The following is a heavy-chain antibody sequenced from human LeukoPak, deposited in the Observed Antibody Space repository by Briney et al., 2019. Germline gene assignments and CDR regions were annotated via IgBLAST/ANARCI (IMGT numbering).Heavy chain of an antibody. CDR1: GYTLTELS. CDR2: FDPEDGET. CDR3: ATDVRYYYDSSGPPFT. J-gene: IGHJ1*01. Sequence: ASVKVSCKVSGYTLTELSMHWVRQAPGQGLEWMGGFDPEDGETIYAQKFQGRVTMTEDTSTDTAYMELSSLRSEDTAVYYCATDVRYYYDSSGPPFTWGQGTLVTVSS. D-gene: IGHD3-22*01. V-gene: IGHV1-24*01.